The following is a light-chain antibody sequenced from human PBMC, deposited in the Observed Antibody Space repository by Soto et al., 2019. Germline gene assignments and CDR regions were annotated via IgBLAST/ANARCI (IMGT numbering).Light chain of an antibody. V-gene: IGLV2-14*01. CDR3: SSYTSSSTLDVV. Sequence: QSVLTQPASVSGSPGQSITISCTGTSSDVGGYNYVSWYQQHPGKAPKLMIYDVSNRPSGVSNRFSGSKSGNTASLTISGRQAEDEADYYCSSYTSSSTLDVVFGGGTKL. J-gene: IGLJ2*01. CDR1: SSDVGGYNY. CDR2: DVS.